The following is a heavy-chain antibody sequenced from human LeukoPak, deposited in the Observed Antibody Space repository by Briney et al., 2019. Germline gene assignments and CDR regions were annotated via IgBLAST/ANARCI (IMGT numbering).Heavy chain of an antibody. CDR2: IKEDGSEK. D-gene: IGHD4-17*01. CDR1: GFTFSTYW. J-gene: IGHJ4*02. V-gene: IGHV3-7*05. CDR3: ARDSGLTTVTTYWDY. Sequence: GGSLRLSCAAYGFTFSTYWMSWVRQAPGKGLEWVAIIKEDGSEKYYVDSVKGRFTISRDNAKNSLYLQMNSLRAEDTAVYYCARDSGLTTVTTYWDYWGQGTLVTVSS.